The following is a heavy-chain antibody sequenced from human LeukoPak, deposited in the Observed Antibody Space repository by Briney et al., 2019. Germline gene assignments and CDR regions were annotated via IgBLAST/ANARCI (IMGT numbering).Heavy chain of an antibody. CDR2: IRYDGSNK. Sequence: GGSLRLSCAASGFTFSSYGMHWVRQAPGKGLEWVAFIRYDGSNKYCADSVKGRFTISRDNSKNTLYLQMNSLRAEDTAVYYCARGSRYDFWSGYSDYWGQGTLVTVSS. CDR3: ARGSRYDFWSGYSDY. V-gene: IGHV3-30*02. CDR1: GFTFSSYG. D-gene: IGHD3-3*01. J-gene: IGHJ4*02.